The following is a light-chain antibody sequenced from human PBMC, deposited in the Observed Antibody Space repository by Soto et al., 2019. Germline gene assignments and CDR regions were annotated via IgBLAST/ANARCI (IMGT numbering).Light chain of an antibody. V-gene: IGKV3-15*01. CDR1: QSVRSN. Sequence: EIVMTQSPATLSASPGERATLSSRASQSVRSNLAWYQQKPGQAPRLLIYSASTRATGIPARFSGSGSGTEFTLSISSLQSEDFAVYYCQHYHGWPITFGQGTRLEIK. J-gene: IGKJ5*01. CDR3: QHYHGWPIT. CDR2: SAS.